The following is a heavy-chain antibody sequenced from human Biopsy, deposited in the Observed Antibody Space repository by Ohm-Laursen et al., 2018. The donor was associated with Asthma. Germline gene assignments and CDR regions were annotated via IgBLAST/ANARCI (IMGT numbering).Heavy chain of an antibody. CDR2: FPYGGKT. Sequence: GTLSLTCTVSGRSMTPTSPYWAWIRQAPGKGLEWIGYFPYGGKTSYNPSLKNRVTISRDTSENQFSLRLTYVTAADTAVYFCARRITIFGVVQKDHGMDAWGQGTTVIVSS. V-gene: IGHV4-39*01. CDR1: GRSMTPTSPY. CDR3: ARRITIFGVVQKDHGMDA. D-gene: IGHD3-3*01. J-gene: IGHJ6*02.